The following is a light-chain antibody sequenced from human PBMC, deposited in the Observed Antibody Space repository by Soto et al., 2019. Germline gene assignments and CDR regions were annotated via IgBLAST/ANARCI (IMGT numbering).Light chain of an antibody. J-gene: IGKJ1*01. CDR1: QSVSSN. V-gene: IGKV3-15*01. CDR3: QQRRNWPPT. Sequence: EIVMTQSPSALSVSLGERATLSCRASQSVSSNLAWYQQKPGQAPRLLIYSASTRAPGIPARFSGSGSGTQFTLTISSLQSEDFAVYYCQQRRNWPPTFGQGTKVDI. CDR2: SAS.